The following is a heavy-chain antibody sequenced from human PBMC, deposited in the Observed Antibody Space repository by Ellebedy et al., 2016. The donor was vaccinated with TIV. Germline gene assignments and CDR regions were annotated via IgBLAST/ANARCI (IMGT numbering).Heavy chain of an antibody. CDR2: INHSGST. V-gene: IGHV4-39*01. J-gene: IGHJ4*02. Sequence: SETLSLTXTVSGGSISSSSYYWSWIRQPPGKGLEWIGEINHSGSTNYNPSLKSRVTISVDTSKNQFSLKLSSVTAADTAVYYCARHVWPSSSGYLFDYWGQGTLVTVSS. CDR1: GGSISSSSYY. D-gene: IGHD3-22*01. CDR3: ARHVWPSSSGYLFDY.